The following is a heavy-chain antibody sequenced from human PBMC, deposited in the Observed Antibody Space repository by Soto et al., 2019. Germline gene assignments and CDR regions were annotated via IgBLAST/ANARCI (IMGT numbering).Heavy chain of an antibody. J-gene: IGHJ2*01. CDR1: GFTFSDYY. D-gene: IGHD3-16*02. CDR2: ISSSGSTI. V-gene: IGHV3-11*01. Sequence: GGSLRLSCAASGFTFSDYYMSWIRQAPGKGLEWVSYISSSGSTIYYADSVKGRFTISRDNAKNSLYLQMNSLRAEDTAVYYCARVGDYDYIWGSYRSNWYFDLWGRGTLVTVSS. CDR3: ARVGDYDYIWGSYRSNWYFDL.